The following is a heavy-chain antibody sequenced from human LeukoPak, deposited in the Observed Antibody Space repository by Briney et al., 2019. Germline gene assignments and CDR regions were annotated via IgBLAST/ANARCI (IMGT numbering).Heavy chain of an antibody. CDR2: IYPGDSNT. D-gene: IGHD5-18*01. V-gene: IGHV5-51*01. Sequence: GESLKISCQGSGYSFTTYWIGWVRQMPGTGLEWMAIIYPGDSNTKYSPSFQGQVTISADKSINTAYLQWSGLKASDTAMYYCARHGRFSSGYHYFDYWGPGTLVTVFS. CDR1: GYSFTTYW. J-gene: IGHJ4*02. CDR3: ARHGRFSSGYHYFDY.